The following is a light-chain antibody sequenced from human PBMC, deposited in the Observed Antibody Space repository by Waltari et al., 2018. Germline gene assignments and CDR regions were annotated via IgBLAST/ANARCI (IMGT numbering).Light chain of an antibody. J-gene: IGKJ1*01. CDR2: KAS. Sequence: DIQMTQSPSTLSASVGDRVTIPCRASQSISSWLAWYQQKPGKAPKLLIYKASTLGRGIPSRFSGSGSGTEFTLTISSLQPDDFATYYCQQYNTNSPWTFGQGTKVESK. CDR3: QQYNTNSPWT. CDR1: QSISSW. V-gene: IGKV1-5*03.